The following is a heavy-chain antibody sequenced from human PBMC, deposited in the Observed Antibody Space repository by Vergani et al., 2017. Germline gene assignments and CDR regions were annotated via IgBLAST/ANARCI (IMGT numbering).Heavy chain of an antibody. J-gene: IGHJ4*02. CDR2: IYTSGST. CDR3: ARDLRDDIMIGPDNMPFDS. D-gene: IGHD3-9*01. CDR1: GGSISSGGYY. V-gene: IGHV4-61*02. Sequence: QVQLQESGPGLVKPSQTLSLTCTVSGGSISSGGYYWSWIRQPAGKGLEWIGRIYTSGSTNYNPSLKSRVTISVDTSKNQFSLKLRSVTAADTAVYYCARDLRDDIMIGPDNMPFDSWGQGTLVTVSS.